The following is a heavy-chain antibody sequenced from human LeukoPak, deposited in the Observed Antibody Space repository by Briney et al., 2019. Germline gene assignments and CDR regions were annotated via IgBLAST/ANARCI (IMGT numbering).Heavy chain of an antibody. J-gene: IGHJ4*02. CDR1: GFTFSSYG. D-gene: IGHD6-13*01. CDR2: ISSSSSYI. V-gene: IGHV3-21*04. CDR3: ARGPAAGLYYFDY. Sequence: GGSLRLSCAASGFTFSSYGMNWVRQAPGKGLEWVSSISSSSSYIYYADSVKGRFTISRDNAKNSLYLQMNSLRAEDTAVYYCARGPAAGLYYFDYWGQGTLVTVSS.